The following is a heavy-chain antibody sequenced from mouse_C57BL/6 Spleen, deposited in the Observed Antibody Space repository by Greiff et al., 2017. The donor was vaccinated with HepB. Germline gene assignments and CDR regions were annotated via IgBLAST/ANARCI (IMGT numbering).Heavy chain of an antibody. J-gene: IGHJ3*01. CDR3: ARDDYDDLCAY. CDR1: GYTFTSYW. CDR2: IDPSDSET. V-gene: IGHV1-52*01. D-gene: IGHD2-4*01. Sequence: VQLQQPGAELVRPGSSVKLSCKASGYTFTSYWMHWVKQRPIQGLEWIGNIDPSDSETHYNQKFKDKATLTVDKSSSTAYMQLSSLTSEDSAVYYCARDDYDDLCAYWGQGALVTVSA.